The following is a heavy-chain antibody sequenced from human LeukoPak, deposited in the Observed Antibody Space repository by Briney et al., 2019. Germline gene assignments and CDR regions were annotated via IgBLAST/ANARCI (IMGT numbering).Heavy chain of an antibody. J-gene: IGHJ5*02. D-gene: IGHD3-3*01. CDR2: IYYSGST. V-gene: IGHV4-31*11. Sequence: TLSLTCAVSGGSIISGGYSWSWIRQPPGKGLEWIGYIYYSGSTYHNPSLKSRIIVSVDTSNNQFSLKLSSVTAADTAVYYCARARVDFWSGPFWFDPWGQGTLVTVSS. CDR3: ARARVDFWSGPFWFDP. CDR1: GGSIISGGYS.